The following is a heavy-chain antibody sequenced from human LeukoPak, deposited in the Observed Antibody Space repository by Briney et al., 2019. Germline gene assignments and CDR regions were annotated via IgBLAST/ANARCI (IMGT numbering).Heavy chain of an antibody. CDR2: INPNSGGT. J-gene: IGHJ6*02. D-gene: IGHD4-17*01. Sequence: ASVKVSCKASGYTFTGYYMHWVRQAPGQGLEWMGWINPNSGGTNYAQKFQGRVTMTRDTSISTAYMELSRLRSDDTAVHYCARVWSATVTYYHYYGMDVWGQGTTVTVSS. CDR1: GYTFTGYY. CDR3: ARVWSATVTYYHYYGMDV. V-gene: IGHV1-2*02.